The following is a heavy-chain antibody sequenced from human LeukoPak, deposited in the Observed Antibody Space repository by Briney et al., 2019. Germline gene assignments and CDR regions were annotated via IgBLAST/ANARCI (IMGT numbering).Heavy chain of an antibody. CDR2: INYSGDI. J-gene: IGHJ4*02. V-gene: IGHV4-39*07. Sequence: SETLSLTCTVSGGSISSRSHYWDWIRQPPGKGLEWIGSINYSGDIYYNPSLKSRVIISIDTSKNKFSLKLSSVTAADTAVYYCAVITMVRGVWKDDLYYFDYWGQGTLVTVSS. D-gene: IGHD3-10*01. CDR3: AVITMVRGVWKDDLYYFDY. CDR1: GGSISSRSHY.